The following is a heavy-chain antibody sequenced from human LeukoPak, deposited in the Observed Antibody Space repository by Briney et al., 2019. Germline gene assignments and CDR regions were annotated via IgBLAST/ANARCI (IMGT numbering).Heavy chain of an antibody. D-gene: IGHD6-19*01. V-gene: IGHV3-73*01. J-gene: IGHJ4*02. CDR3: TLPPSLRDTSD. CDR1: GFTFSGST. CDR2: IRSKANSYAT. Sequence: PGGSLRLSCAASGFTFSGSTMHWVRQASGKGLEWVGRIRSKANSYATTYAASVKGRFTISRDDSKNTAYLQMNSLKTEDTAVYYCTLPPSLRDTSDWGQGTLVTVSS.